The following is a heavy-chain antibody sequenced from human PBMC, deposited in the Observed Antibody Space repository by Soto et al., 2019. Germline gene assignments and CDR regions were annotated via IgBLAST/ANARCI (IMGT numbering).Heavy chain of an antibody. CDR1: GGTFSSYA. V-gene: IGHV1-69*01. CDR3: VTIFGVVTGPPLTYGMDV. Sequence: QVQLVQSGAEVKKPGSSVKVSCKASGGTFSSYAISWVRQAPGQGLEWMGGIIPIFGTANYAQKFQGRVTITADESTSTAYMELSSLRSEDTAVYYCVTIFGVVTGPPLTYGMDVWGQGTTVTVSS. D-gene: IGHD3-3*01. CDR2: IIPIFGTA. J-gene: IGHJ6*02.